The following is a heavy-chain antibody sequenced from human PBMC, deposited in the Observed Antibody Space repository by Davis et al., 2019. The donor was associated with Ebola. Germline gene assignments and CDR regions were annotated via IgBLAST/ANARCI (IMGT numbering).Heavy chain of an antibody. CDR3: ARGAAGGYYGMHL. J-gene: IGHJ6*02. CDR2: IYYSGST. V-gene: IGHV4-39*01. Sequence: PSETLSLTCTVSGGSISSNSYYWGWIRQPPGKGLEWIGTIYYSGSTYYNPSLKSRVTISVDTSKNQFSLKLSSVAVADTGVYYCARGAAGGYYGMHLWGQGVTVTVSS. D-gene: IGHD6-19*01. CDR1: GGSISSNSYY.